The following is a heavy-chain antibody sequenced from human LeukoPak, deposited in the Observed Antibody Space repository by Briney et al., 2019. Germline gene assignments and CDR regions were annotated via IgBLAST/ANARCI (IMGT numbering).Heavy chain of an antibody. Sequence: PGGSLRLSCAASGFTFRNYGMSSVRQAPGKGLEWVSVISDSGSSAYYADSVRGRFTISRDNSKNTLYLQMNSLRAEDTAVYYCAPDLRGAAWSLDYWGQGTLVTVSS. CDR2: ISDSGSSA. J-gene: IGHJ4*02. V-gene: IGHV3-23*01. CDR1: GFTFRNYG. CDR3: APDLRGAAWSLDY. D-gene: IGHD2-15*01.